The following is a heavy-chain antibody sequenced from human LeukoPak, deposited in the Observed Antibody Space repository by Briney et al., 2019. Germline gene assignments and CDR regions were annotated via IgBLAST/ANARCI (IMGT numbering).Heavy chain of an antibody. CDR1: GFTFTSYG. Sequence: GGPLRLSCAASGFTFTSYGIHWVRQAPGKGLEWVAFIRYGGSDEHYADSVKGRFTISRDISKNTVYLQMNSLRIEDTAVYYCAKEGFDPWGQGTLVTVSS. V-gene: IGHV3-30*02. CDR3: AKEGFDP. J-gene: IGHJ5*02. CDR2: IRYGGSDE.